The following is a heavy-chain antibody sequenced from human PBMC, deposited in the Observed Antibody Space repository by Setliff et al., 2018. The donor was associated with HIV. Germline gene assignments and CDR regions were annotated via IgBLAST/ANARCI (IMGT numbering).Heavy chain of an antibody. Sequence: PGGSLRLSCAASGFTFSSYNMNWVRQAPGKGLEWVSSISSSSSYIYYADSVEGRFTISRDNAKDSLYLQMNSLRAEDTAVYYCARADCGGDCYRYYYYYMDVWGKGTTVTVSS. J-gene: IGHJ6*03. CDR1: GFTFSSYN. CDR2: ISSSSSYI. D-gene: IGHD2-21*02. V-gene: IGHV3-21*01. CDR3: ARADCGGDCYRYYYYYMDV.